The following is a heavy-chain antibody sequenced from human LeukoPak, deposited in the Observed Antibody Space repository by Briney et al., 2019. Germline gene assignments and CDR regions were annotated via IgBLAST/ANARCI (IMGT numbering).Heavy chain of an antibody. CDR2: ISSGGVSI. CDR3: VIVDLRWALDY. V-gene: IGHV3-11*04. D-gene: IGHD4-23*01. J-gene: IGHJ4*02. Sequence: GGSLRLSRAASGFTFSDYYMGWVRQAPGKGLECLSYISSGGVSIYYADSVKGRFTISRDNAKNSLYLQMNSLIVDDTALYYCVIVDLRWALDYWGQGTLVTVSS. CDR1: GFTFSDYY.